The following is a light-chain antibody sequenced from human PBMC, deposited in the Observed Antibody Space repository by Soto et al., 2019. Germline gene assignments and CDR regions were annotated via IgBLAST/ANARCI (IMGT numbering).Light chain of an antibody. J-gene: IGLJ2*01. Sequence: QSVLTQPASVSGSPGQSITISCTGTSSDVGGYNSVSWYQQHPGKAPKLMIYDVSNRPSGVSNRFSGSKSGNTASLTISGLQAEDEADYYCSSYTSITVVFGGGTKLTVL. CDR3: SSYTSITVV. CDR2: DVS. V-gene: IGLV2-14*01. CDR1: SSDVGGYNS.